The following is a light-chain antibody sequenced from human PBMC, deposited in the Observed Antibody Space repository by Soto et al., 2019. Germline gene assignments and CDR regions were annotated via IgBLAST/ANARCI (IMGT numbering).Light chain of an antibody. CDR1: QSVSSSY. CDR3: QQYSSSPLT. CDR2: GAS. V-gene: IGKV3-20*01. J-gene: IGKJ1*01. Sequence: EIVLTQSPGTLSLSPGESATLSCRASQSVSSSYSAWYQQKPGQAPRLLFYGASSRATGIPDRFSGRGSGTDFTLTITRLEPEDFAVYYCQQYSSSPLTFGQGTKVDIK.